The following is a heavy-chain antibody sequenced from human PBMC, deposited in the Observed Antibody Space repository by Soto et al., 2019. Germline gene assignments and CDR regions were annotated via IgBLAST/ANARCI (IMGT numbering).Heavy chain of an antibody. CDR1: GYIFTSYY. V-gene: IGHV1-46*03. Sequence: GASVKVSCKASGYIFTSYYIHWVRQAPGQGLEWMGLINPSGGSRTFAQSFQGRVTMTRDTSTSTVYMELSRLRSEDTAVYYCARGLQLWLGYYYGMDVWGQGTTVTVSS. D-gene: IGHD5-18*01. CDR3: ARGLQLWLGYYYGMDV. J-gene: IGHJ6*02. CDR2: INPSGGSR.